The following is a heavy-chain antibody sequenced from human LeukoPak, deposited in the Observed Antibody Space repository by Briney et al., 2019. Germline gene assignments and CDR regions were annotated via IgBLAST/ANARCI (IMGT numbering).Heavy chain of an antibody. CDR3: ARDSGYDRSDAFDI. J-gene: IGHJ3*02. CDR2: INAGNGNT. CDR1: GYTFTSYA. V-gene: IGHV1-3*01. Sequence: ASVKVSCKASGYTFTSYAMHWVRQAPGQRLEWMGWINAGNGNTKYSQKFQGRVTITRDTSASTAYMELSSLRSEDTVVYYCARDSGYDRSDAFDIWGQGTMVTVSS. D-gene: IGHD5-12*01.